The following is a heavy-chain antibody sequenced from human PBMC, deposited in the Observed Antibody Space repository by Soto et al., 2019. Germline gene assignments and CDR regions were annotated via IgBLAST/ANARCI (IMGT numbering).Heavy chain of an antibody. D-gene: IGHD2-15*01. J-gene: IGHJ6*03. Sequence: GGSLRLSCAASGFTFSSYGMHWVRQAPGKGLEWVAVISYDGSNKYYADSVKGRFTISRDNSKNTLYLQMNSLRAEDTAVYYCAKGGLDIVVTYYYYMDVWGKGTTVTVSS. CDR1: GFTFSSYG. CDR3: AKGGLDIVVTYYYYMDV. V-gene: IGHV3-30*18. CDR2: ISYDGSNK.